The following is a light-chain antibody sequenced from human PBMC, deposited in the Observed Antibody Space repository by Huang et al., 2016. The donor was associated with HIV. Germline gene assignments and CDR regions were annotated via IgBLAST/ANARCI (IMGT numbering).Light chain of an antibody. V-gene: IGKV3-15*01. CDR1: QRVSTT. J-gene: IGKJ3*01. Sequence: EIVMTQSPATLSVSSVGRANLSCRASQRVSTTLAWYQQKPGQAPRLLIDGASTRATGIPARFRGSGSGTEFTLTISDLQSEDFAVYYCHQYNDWPITFGPGTKVDIK. CDR2: GAS. CDR3: HQYNDWPIT.